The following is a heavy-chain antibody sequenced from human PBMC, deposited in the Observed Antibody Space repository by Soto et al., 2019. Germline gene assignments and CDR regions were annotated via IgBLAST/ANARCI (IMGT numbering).Heavy chain of an antibody. D-gene: IGHD3-10*01. V-gene: IGHV4-34*01. J-gene: IGHJ4*02. Sequence: SETLSLTCAVYGGSFSGYYWSWIRQPPGKGLEWIGEINHSGSTNYNPSLKSRVTISVDTSKNQFSLKLSSVTAADTAVYYCATMVRGVRGPPRDYWGQGTLVTVSS. CDR1: GGSFSGYY. CDR2: INHSGST. CDR3: ATMVRGVRGPPRDY.